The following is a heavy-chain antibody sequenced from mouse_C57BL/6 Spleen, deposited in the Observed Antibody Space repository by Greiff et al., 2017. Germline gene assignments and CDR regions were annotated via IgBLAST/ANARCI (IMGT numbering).Heavy chain of an antibody. CDR2: INPSNGGT. D-gene: IGHD1-3*01. Sequence: QVQLQQSGTELVKPGASVKLSCKASGYTFTSYWMHWVKQRPGQGLEWIGNINPSNGGTNYNEKFKSKATLTVDKASSTAYMQLSSLTSEDSAVYYCASSGINPAWFAYWGQGTLVTVSA. V-gene: IGHV1-53*01. J-gene: IGHJ3*01. CDR3: ASSGINPAWFAY. CDR1: GYTFTSYW.